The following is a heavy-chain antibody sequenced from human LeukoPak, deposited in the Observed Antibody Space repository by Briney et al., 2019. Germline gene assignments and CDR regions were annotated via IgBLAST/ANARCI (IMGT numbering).Heavy chain of an antibody. Sequence: SQTLSLTYAFSGDSVSINSAAWNWVRQSPSRGLEWLGSTYYRSKWYNDYAVSVKSRITINPDTSKNQFSLQLNSVTPEDTSVYYCARSPSSSWVHFFDYWGQGTLVTVSS. CDR2: TYYRSKWYN. CDR3: ARSPSSSWVHFFDY. CDR1: GDSVSINSAA. D-gene: IGHD6-13*01. V-gene: IGHV6-1*01. J-gene: IGHJ4*02.